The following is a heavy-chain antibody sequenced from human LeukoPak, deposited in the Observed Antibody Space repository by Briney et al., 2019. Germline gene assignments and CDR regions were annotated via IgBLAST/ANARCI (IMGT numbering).Heavy chain of an antibody. Sequence: SETLSLTCTVSGGSIRSYYWSWIRQPPGKGLEWIGYMYYRGNTNYNPSLKSRVTISVDTSKNQFSLKLSSVTAADTAVYYCASIIAAAGTLDYWGQGTLVTVSS. CDR3: ASIIAAAGTLDY. CDR1: GGSIRSYY. CDR2: MYYRGNT. D-gene: IGHD6-13*01. V-gene: IGHV4-59*12. J-gene: IGHJ4*02.